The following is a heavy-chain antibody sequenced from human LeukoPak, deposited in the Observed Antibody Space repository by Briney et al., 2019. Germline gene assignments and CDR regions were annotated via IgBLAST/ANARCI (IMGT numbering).Heavy chain of an antibody. CDR3: ARDRNDFWSGSVFDY. Sequence: ASVKVSCKASGYTFTSYDINWVRQATGQGLEWMGWMNPNSGNTGYAQKFQGRVAITRNTSISTAYMELSSLRSEDTAVYYCARDRNDFWSGSVFDYWGQGTLVTVSS. J-gene: IGHJ4*02. D-gene: IGHD3-3*01. CDR1: GYTFTSYD. CDR2: MNPNSGNT. V-gene: IGHV1-8*03.